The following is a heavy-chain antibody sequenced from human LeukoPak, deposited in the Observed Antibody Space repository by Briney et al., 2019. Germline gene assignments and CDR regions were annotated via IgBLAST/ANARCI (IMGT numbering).Heavy chain of an antibody. D-gene: IGHD6-19*01. CDR2: INHSGST. CDR3: ARGGTNSSDGALYFDY. CDR1: GGSISSYY. Sequence: SETLSLTCTVSGGSISSYYWSWIRQPPGKGLEWIGEINHSGSTNYNPSLKSRVTISVDTSKNQFSLKLSSVTAADTAVYYCARGGTNSSDGALYFDYWGQGTLVTVSS. V-gene: IGHV4-34*01. J-gene: IGHJ4*02.